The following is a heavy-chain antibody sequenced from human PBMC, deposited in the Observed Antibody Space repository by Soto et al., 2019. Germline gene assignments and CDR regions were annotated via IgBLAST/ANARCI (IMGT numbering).Heavy chain of an antibody. CDR3: ARDFPEWLPENYYYSGMDV. Sequence: ASVKVSCKASGYTFTSYAMHWVRQAPGQRLEWMGWINAGNGNTKYSQKFQGRVTITRDTSASTAYMELSSLRSEDTAVYYCARDFPEWLPENYYYSGMDVWGQGTTVTVSS. V-gene: IGHV1-3*01. D-gene: IGHD3-3*01. J-gene: IGHJ6*02. CDR2: INAGNGNT. CDR1: GYTFTSYA.